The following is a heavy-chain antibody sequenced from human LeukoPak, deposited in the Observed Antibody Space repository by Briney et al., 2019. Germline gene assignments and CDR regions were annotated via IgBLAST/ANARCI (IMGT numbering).Heavy chain of an antibody. CDR2: IIGSGGST. J-gene: IGHJ5*02. Sequence: PGGSLRLSCAASGFTFSSYAMSWVRQAPGKGLEWVSAIIGSGGSTYYADSVKGRFTISRGNSKNTLYLQMNSLRGEDTAVYYCAKASVVVVVAATLSSWFDPWGQGTLVTVSS. D-gene: IGHD2-15*01. V-gene: IGHV3-23*01. CDR3: AKASVVVVVAATLSSWFDP. CDR1: GFTFSSYA.